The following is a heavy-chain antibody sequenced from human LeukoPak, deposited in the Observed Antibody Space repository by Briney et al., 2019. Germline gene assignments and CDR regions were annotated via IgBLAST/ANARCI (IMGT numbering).Heavy chain of an antibody. D-gene: IGHD3-10*01. V-gene: IGHV1-8*01. CDR1: GYTFTSYD. J-gene: IGHJ6*03. CDR2: MNPNSGNT. Sequence: GASVKVSCKASGYTFTSYDTNWVRQATGQGLEWMGWMNPNSGNTGYAQKFQGRVTMTRNTSISTAYMELSNLRSEDTAVYYCARGPYGSGRYPMDVRGKGTTVTVSS. CDR3: ARGPYGSGRYPMDV.